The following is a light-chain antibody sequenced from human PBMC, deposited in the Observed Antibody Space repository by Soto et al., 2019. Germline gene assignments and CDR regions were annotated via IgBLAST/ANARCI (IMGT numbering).Light chain of an antibody. CDR3: CSSGGSPTYV. J-gene: IGLJ1*01. CDR1: SSNVGRYKL. Sequence: QSVLTQPASVSGSPGQSITISCTGTSSNVGRYKLVSWYQQHPGKAPKLMIFEVNKRPSGVSNRFSGSKSGNTASLTISGLKVEDEADYYCCSSGGSPTYVFGTGTKLTVL. CDR2: EVN. V-gene: IGLV2-23*02.